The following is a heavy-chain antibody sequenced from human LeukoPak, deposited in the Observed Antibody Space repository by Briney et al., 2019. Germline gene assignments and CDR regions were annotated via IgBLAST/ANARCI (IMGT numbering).Heavy chain of an antibody. CDR2: ISAYNGNT. CDR1: GYTFTRHR. Sequence: GASVKVSCKASGYTFTRHRISWVRQAPGQGLEWMGWISAYNGNTKYAQKLQGRVTMTTDTSTSTAYMELRSLRSDDTAVYYCARVVGADGNFDYWGQGTLVTVSS. D-gene: IGHD1-26*01. J-gene: IGHJ4*02. CDR3: ARVVGADGNFDY. V-gene: IGHV1-18*01.